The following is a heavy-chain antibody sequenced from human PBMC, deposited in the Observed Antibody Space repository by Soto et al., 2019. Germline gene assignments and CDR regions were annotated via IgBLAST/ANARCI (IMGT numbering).Heavy chain of an antibody. CDR3: ARDKGQQLRYYYYGMDV. CDR2: ISAYNGNT. D-gene: IGHD6-13*01. CDR1: GYTFTSYG. J-gene: IGHJ6*02. V-gene: IGHV1-18*01. Sequence: ASVKVSCKASGYTFTSYGISWVRQAPGQGLEWMGWISAYNGNTNYAQKLQGRVTMTTDTSTSTAYMELRSLRSDDTAVYYCARDKGQQLRYYYYGMDVWGQGTTVTVSS.